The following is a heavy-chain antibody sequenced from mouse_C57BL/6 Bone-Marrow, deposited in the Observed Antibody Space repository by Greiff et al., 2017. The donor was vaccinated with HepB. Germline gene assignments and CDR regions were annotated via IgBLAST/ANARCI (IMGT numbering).Heavy chain of an antibody. J-gene: IGHJ2*01. CDR1: GFNIKDYY. Sequence: EVQLQQSGAELVRPGASVKLSCTASGFNIKDYYMHWVKQRPEQGLEWIGRIDPEDGDTEYDPKFQGKATMTADTSSNTAYLQLSSLTSEDTAVYYCTTYYYSNYFDYWGQGTTLTVSS. D-gene: IGHD2-5*01. CDR3: TTYYYSNYFDY. CDR2: IDPEDGDT. V-gene: IGHV14-1*01.